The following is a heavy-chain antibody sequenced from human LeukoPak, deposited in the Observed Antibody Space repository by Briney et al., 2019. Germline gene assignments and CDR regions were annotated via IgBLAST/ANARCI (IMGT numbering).Heavy chain of an antibody. J-gene: IGHJ6*02. CDR1: GFTFSSYG. V-gene: IGHV3-30*18. CDR3: AKDAGYSGYDREYYYGMDV. Sequence: GGSLRFSCAASGFTFSSYGMHWVRQAPGKGLEWVAVISYDGSNKYYADSVKGRFTISRDNSKNTLYLQMNSLRAEDTAVYYCAKDAGYSGYDREYYYGMDVWGQGTTVTVSS. D-gene: IGHD5-12*01. CDR2: ISYDGSNK.